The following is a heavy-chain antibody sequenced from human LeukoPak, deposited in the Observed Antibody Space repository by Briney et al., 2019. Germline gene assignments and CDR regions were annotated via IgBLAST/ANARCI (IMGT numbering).Heavy chain of an antibody. J-gene: IGHJ6*03. V-gene: IGHV4-34*01. CDR2: FNHSGST. Sequence: PGGSLRLSCAASGFTFSSYSMNWVRQPPGKGLEWIGEFNHSGSTNYNPSLKSRVTISVDTSKNQFSLKLTSVTAADTAVYYCARVRSPPYYYYYYYMDVWGKGTTVTVSS. CDR3: ARVRSPPYYYYYYYMDV. D-gene: IGHD1-14*01. CDR1: GFTFSSYS.